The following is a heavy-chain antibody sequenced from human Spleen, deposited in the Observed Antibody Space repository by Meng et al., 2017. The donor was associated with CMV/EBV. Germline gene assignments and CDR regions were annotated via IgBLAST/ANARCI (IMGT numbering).Heavy chain of an antibody. D-gene: IGHD5-18*01. CDR3: ARGASSQWIQLWSLSYYYGMDV. V-gene: IGHV3-7*01. CDR2: IKQDGSEK. J-gene: IGHJ6*02. CDR1: GFTFSSYW. Sequence: GESLKISFAASGFTFSSYWMSWVRQAPGKGLEWVANIKQDGSEKYYVDSVKGRFTISRDNAKNSLYLQMNSLRAEDTAVYYCARGASSQWIQLWSLSYYYGMDVWGQGTTVTVSS.